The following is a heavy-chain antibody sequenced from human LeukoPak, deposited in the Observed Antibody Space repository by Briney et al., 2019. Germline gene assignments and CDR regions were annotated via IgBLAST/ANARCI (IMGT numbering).Heavy chain of an antibody. CDR3: VRDRPSNYYGSSVDAFDI. J-gene: IGHJ3*02. D-gene: IGHD3-22*01. Sequence: PGGSLRLSCAASGFALSNYWMHWVRQAPGRGLVWVSRINSGGRTTGYAGSVKGRFTISRDNAKKMLYLQMNSLRAEDTAVYYCVRDRPSNYYGSSVDAFDIWGRGTMVTVSS. CDR2: INSGGRTT. V-gene: IGHV3-74*01. CDR1: GFALSNYW.